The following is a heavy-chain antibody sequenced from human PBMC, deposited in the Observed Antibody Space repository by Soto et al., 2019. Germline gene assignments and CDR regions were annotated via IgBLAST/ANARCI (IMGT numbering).Heavy chain of an antibody. J-gene: IGHJ3*02. CDR2: ISSSSSYI. D-gene: IGHD3-10*01. CDR3: ARARGIITMVRVVSRDAFDI. CDR1: GFTFSSYS. V-gene: IGHV3-21*01. Sequence: EVQLVESGGGLVKPGGSLRLSCAASGFTFSSYSMNWVRQAPGKGLEWVSSISSSSSYIYYADSVKGRFTISRDNAKNSLYLQMNSLRAEDTAVYYCARARGIITMVRVVSRDAFDIWGQGTMVTVSS.